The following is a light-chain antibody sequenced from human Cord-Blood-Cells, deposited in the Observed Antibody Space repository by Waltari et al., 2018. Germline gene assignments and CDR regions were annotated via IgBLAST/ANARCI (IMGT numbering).Light chain of an antibody. Sequence: DIQLNQSPSFLSASVGDRVTIPCRASQGISSYLAWYQQKPGKAPKLLIYAASTLQSGVPSRFSGSGSGTEFTLTISSLQPEDFATYYCQQLNSYPLTFGGGTKVEIK. V-gene: IGKV1-9*01. CDR3: QQLNSYPLT. CDR2: AAS. CDR1: QGISSY. J-gene: IGKJ4*01.